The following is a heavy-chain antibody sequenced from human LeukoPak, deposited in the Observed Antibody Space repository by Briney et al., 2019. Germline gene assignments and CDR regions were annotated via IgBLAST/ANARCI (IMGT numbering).Heavy chain of an antibody. CDR1: GGTFSSYA. J-gene: IGHJ4*02. V-gene: IGHV1-69*05. D-gene: IGHD3-22*01. Sequence: ASVKVSCKASGGTFSSYAISWVRQAPGQELEWMGGIIPIFGTANYAQKFQGRVTITTDESTSTAYMELSSLRSEDTAVYYCARGYYYDSSVLGFDYWGQGTLVTVSS. CDR2: IIPIFGTA. CDR3: ARGYYYDSSVLGFDY.